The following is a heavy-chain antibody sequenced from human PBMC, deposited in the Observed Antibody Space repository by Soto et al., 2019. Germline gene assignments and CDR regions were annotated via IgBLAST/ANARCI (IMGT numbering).Heavy chain of an antibody. Sequence: QVQLVESGGGVVQPGRSLRLSCAASGFTFSSYGMHWVRQAPGKGLEWVAVISYDGSNKYYADSVKGRFTISRDNSKNTLYLQMNSPRADDTAVYYCAKVGGLREDDDAFDIWGQGTMVTVSS. D-gene: IGHD3-16*01. CDR2: ISYDGSNK. CDR3: AKVGGLREDDDAFDI. J-gene: IGHJ3*02. CDR1: GFTFSSYG. V-gene: IGHV3-30*18.